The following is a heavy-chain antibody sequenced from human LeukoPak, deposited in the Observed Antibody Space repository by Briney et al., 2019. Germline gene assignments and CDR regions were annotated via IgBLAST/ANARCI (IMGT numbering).Heavy chain of an antibody. J-gene: IGHJ5*02. V-gene: IGHV4-38-2*01. CDR3: ARHLSYYDFWSYHWFDH. Sequence: SETLSLTCAVSGYSISSGYYWGWIRQPPGKGLEWIGSIYHSGSTYYNPSLKSRVTISVDTSKNQFSLKLSSMTAAEPAVNYCARHLSYYDFWSYHWFDHWGQGTLVTVSS. D-gene: IGHD3-3*01. CDR2: IYHSGST. CDR1: GYSISSGYY.